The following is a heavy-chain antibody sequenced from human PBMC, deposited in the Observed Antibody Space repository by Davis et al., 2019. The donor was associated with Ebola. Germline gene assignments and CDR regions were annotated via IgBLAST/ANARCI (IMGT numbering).Heavy chain of an antibody. J-gene: IGHJ4*02. Sequence: AASVTVSCKASGYTFTSYAMHWVRQAPGQRLEWMGWINAGNGNTKYSQKFQGRVTITRDTSASTAYMELSSLRSEDTAVYYCARSQDTAMGGAFDYWGQGTLVTVSS. CDR1: GYTFTSYA. CDR2: INAGNGNT. D-gene: IGHD5-18*01. V-gene: IGHV1-3*01. CDR3: ARSQDTAMGGAFDY.